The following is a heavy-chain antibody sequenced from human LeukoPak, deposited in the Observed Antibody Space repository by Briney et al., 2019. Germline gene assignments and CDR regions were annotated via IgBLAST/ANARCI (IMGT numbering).Heavy chain of an antibody. D-gene: IGHD3-10*02. Sequence: GGSLRLSCEASGFMFTTFAMHWVRQSPGKGLEWVAVTSDDASNKYYADSVKGRFTISRDNAKNSLYLQMNSLRAEDTAVYYCAELGITMIGGVWGKGTTVTISS. J-gene: IGHJ6*04. CDR3: AELGITMIGGV. CDR2: TSDDASNK. CDR1: GFMFTTFA. V-gene: IGHV3-30*04.